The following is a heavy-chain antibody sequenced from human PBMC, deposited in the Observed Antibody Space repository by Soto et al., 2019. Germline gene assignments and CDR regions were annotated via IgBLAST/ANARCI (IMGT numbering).Heavy chain of an antibody. Sequence: QTGGSLRLSCAASGFTFSSYWMSWVRQAPGKGLEWVANIKQDGSEKYYVDSVKGRFTISRDNAKNSLYLQMNSLRAEDTAVYYCAREYSDLAAAGNFDYWGRGTLVTVSS. J-gene: IGHJ4*02. D-gene: IGHD6-13*01. CDR2: IKQDGSEK. V-gene: IGHV3-7*03. CDR1: GFTFSSYW. CDR3: AREYSDLAAAGNFDY.